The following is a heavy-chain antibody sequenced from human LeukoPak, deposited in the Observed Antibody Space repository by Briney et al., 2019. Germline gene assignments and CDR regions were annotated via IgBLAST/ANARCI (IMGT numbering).Heavy chain of an antibody. CDR2: IYYSGST. CDR1: GGSINSYY. V-gene: IGHV4-59*01. D-gene: IGHD6-19*01. Sequence: SETLSLTCTVSGGSINSYYWSWIRQPPGKGLEWIGYIYYSGSTNYNPSLKSRVTISVDTSKNQFSLKLSSVTAADTAVYYCASESSGWYGVFGYWGRGTLVTVSS. CDR3: ASESSGWYGVFGY. J-gene: IGHJ4*02.